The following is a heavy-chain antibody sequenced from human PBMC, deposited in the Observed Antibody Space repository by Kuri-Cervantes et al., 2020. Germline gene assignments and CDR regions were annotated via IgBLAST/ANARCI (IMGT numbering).Heavy chain of an antibody. J-gene: IGHJ4*02. V-gene: IGHV3-30*01. Sequence: GESLKISCAASGFTFTTYAMHWVRQAPGKGLALVAVISYDGGNKYYADSVKGRFTISRDNSKNTLYLQMNNLRPEDTAVYYCAREMEEPPKYYFYYWGQGTLVTVSS. CDR3: AREMEEPPKYYFYY. CDR2: ISYDGGNK. CDR1: GFTFTTYA. D-gene: IGHD1-26*01.